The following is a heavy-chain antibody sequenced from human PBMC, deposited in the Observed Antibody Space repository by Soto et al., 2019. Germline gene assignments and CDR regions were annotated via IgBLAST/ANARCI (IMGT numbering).Heavy chain of an antibody. V-gene: IGHV1-69*12. CDR1: GGTFSNHA. J-gene: IGHJ3*02. D-gene: IGHD6-13*01. CDR2: IIPIFGTT. CDR3: AREVAADGTFREDVFDI. Sequence: QVHLVQSGAEVKKPGSSVKVSCKASGGTFSNHAINWVRQAPGQGLEWMGRIIPIFGTTNYAQKFQGRVTFPADEPTVTAYMELSSLKHDDTAIYYCAREVAADGTFREDVFDIWGRGTLVTVSS.